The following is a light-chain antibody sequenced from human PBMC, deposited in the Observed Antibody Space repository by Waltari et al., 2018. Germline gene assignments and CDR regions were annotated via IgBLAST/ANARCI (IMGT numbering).Light chain of an antibody. J-gene: IGLJ3*02. CDR3: QTGGHGTWV. CDR1: SGYSSNV. Sequence: LVLTQSPSASASLGASVKLTCTLSSGYSSNVIHWLQQQPGKGPRYLMKVNRDGSHRKGDDIPDRFSASKSGTECYLTISSRQSEDEADYYCQTGGHGTWVFGGGTKLTVL. V-gene: IGLV4-69*01. CDR2: VNRDGSH.